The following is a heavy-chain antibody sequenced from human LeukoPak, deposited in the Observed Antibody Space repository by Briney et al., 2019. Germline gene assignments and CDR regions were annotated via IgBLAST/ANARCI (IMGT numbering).Heavy chain of an antibody. Sequence: GGSLRLACAASGFTFSSYSMNWVRQAPGKGLEWLSSSSSSSSYIYYADSVKGRFTISRDNAKNSLYLQMNSLRAEDTAVYYCASTRNLYCSGGSCYRYNWFDPWGQGTLVTVSS. CDR3: ASTRNLYCSGGSCYRYNWFDP. J-gene: IGHJ5*02. D-gene: IGHD2-15*01. CDR2: SSSSSSYI. V-gene: IGHV3-21*01. CDR1: GFTFSSYS.